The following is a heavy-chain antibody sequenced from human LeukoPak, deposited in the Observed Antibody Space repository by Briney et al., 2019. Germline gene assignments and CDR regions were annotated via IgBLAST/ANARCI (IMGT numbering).Heavy chain of an antibody. J-gene: IGHJ5*02. CDR1: GFTFSSYS. V-gene: IGHV3-21*04. Sequence: GGSLRLSCAASGFTFSSYSMNWVRQAPGKGLEWVSSISSSSSYIYYADSVKGRFTISRDNATNSLYLQMNSLRAEDTATYYCARDIRNYYDSGAYGWFDPWGQGTLVTVSS. D-gene: IGHD3-10*01. CDR2: ISSSSSYI. CDR3: ARDIRNYYDSGAYGWFDP.